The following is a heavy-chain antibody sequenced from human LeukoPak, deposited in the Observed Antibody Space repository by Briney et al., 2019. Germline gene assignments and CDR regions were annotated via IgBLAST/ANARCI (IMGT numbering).Heavy chain of an antibody. Sequence: PGGSLRLSCAASGFTFSDYYMSWLRQAPGKGLEWVSYISSSGSTIYYADSVKGRFTISRDNAKNSLYLQMNSLRAEDTAVYYCARVTNWNYVFWFDPWGQGTLVTVSS. CDR3: ARVTNWNYVFWFDP. V-gene: IGHV3-11*01. CDR2: ISSSGSTI. D-gene: IGHD1-7*01. J-gene: IGHJ5*02. CDR1: GFTFSDYY.